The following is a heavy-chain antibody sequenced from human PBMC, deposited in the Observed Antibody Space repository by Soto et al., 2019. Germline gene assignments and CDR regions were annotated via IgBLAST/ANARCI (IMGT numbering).Heavy chain of an antibody. V-gene: IGHV3-72*01. CDR2: TRNKAKSYST. CDR1: GLTFGDHY. Sequence: EVQLVESGGGLVQPGGSLTLSCAVSGLTFGDHYMEWVRQAPGKGLEWVARTRNKAKSYSTDFAASVKGRFTISRDDSKKSLNLQMNSLMTEDTAVYYCSILEGAWGQGTLVIVSS. CDR3: SILEGA. D-gene: IGHD2-21*01. J-gene: IGHJ5*02.